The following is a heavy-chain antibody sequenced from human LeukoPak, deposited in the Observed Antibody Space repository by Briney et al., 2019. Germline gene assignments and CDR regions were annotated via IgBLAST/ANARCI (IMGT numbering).Heavy chain of an antibody. Sequence: SETLSLTCTVSGVSVSSGSYYWSWIRQPPGKGLEWIGYIYYSGSTNYNPSLKSRVTISVDTSKNQFSLKLSSVTAADTAVYYCARTGYSSSWYNMDYWGQGTLVTVSS. D-gene: IGHD6-13*01. CDR3: ARTGYSSSWYNMDY. J-gene: IGHJ4*02. CDR2: IYYSGST. CDR1: GVSVSSGSYY. V-gene: IGHV4-61*01.